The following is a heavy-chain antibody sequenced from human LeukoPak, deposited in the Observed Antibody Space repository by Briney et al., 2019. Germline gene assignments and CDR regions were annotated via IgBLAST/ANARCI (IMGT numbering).Heavy chain of an antibody. CDR2: INHNGNVN. V-gene: IGHV3-7*03. CDR3: ARGGGLDV. D-gene: IGHD3-16*01. CDR1: GFTFSSYW. Sequence: GGALRLSCAASGFTFSSYWMNWARQAPGKGLEWVASINHNGNVNYYVDSVKGRFTISRDNAKNSLYLQMSNLRAEDTAVYFCARGGGLDVWGQGTTVTVSS. J-gene: IGHJ6*02.